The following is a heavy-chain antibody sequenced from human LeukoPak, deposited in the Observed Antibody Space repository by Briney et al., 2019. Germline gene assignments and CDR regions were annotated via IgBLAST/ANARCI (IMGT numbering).Heavy chain of an antibody. D-gene: IGHD2-21*01. J-gene: IGHJ4*02. V-gene: IGHV3-15*01. Sequence: PGGSLRLSCAASGFTFSNAWMSWVRQAPGKGLEWVGRNNRKTDGRTNDNAAPVKRRFTISRDDSKNTLSLQMDSLKTEDTAGYYCTTVTCCGGESSCVFDYWGQGTLVIVSS. CDR2: NNRKTDGRTN. CDR3: TTVTCCGGESSCVFDY. CDR1: GFTFSNAW.